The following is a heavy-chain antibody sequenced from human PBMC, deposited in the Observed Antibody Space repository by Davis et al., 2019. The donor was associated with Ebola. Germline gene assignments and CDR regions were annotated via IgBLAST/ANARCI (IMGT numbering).Heavy chain of an antibody. CDR2: ISHSGST. CDR1: GGSFSGYF. V-gene: IGHV4-34*01. D-gene: IGHD3-10*01. CDR3: ARRNGVRGLTAGYYYGMDV. J-gene: IGHJ6*02. Sequence: MPSETLSLTCAVYGGSFSGYFWTWIRQPPGQGLEWIGEISHSGSTNYNPSLKSRVTISVDTSKNQFSLKLSSVTAADTAVYYCARRNGVRGLTAGYYYGMDVWGQGTTVTVSS.